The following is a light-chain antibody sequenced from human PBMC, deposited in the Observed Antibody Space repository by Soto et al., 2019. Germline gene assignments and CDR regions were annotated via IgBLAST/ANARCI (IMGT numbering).Light chain of an antibody. CDR3: QQSQSTLYT. V-gene: IGKV1-39*01. Sequence: IQMTQSPSSLSASVGDRVTITCRASQTIGYYLNWYQQKPGKAPKLLIYAASNLQSGVPSRFSGSESGTDFTLTINSLQPEDFATYSCQQSQSTLYTFGQGTKLAMK. J-gene: IGKJ2*01. CDR2: AAS. CDR1: QTIGYY.